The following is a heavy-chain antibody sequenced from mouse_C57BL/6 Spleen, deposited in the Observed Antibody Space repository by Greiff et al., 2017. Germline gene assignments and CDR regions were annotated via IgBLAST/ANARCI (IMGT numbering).Heavy chain of an antibody. V-gene: IGHV1-64*01. J-gene: IGHJ3*01. CDR2: IHPDSGST. CDR1: GYTFTSYW. CDR3: ASSGDYGAFAY. D-gene: IGHD2-4*01. Sequence: QVQLQQPGAELVKPGASVKLSCKASGYTFTSYWMHWVKQRPGQGLEWIGMIHPDSGSTNYNEKFKSKATLTVDKSSSTAYMQLSSLTSEDSAVDDCASSGDYGAFAYWGQGTLVTVSA.